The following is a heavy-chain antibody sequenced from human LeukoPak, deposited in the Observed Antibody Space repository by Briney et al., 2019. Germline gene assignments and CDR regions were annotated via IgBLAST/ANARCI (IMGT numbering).Heavy chain of an antibody. CDR1: GFTFSSYA. J-gene: IGHJ4*02. CDR3: AKAVSDYYDSSGYYDY. V-gene: IGHV3-23*01. D-gene: IGHD3-22*01. CDR2: ISGGGGST. Sequence: GGSLRLSCAASGFTFSSYAMSWVRQAPGKGLEWVSAISGGGGSTYYADSVKGRFTISRDNSKNTLYLQMNSLRAEDTAVYYCAKAVSDYYDSSGYYDYWGQGTLVTVSS.